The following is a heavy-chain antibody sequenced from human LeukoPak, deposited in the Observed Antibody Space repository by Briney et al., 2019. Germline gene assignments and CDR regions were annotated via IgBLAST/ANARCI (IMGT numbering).Heavy chain of an antibody. J-gene: IGHJ4*02. Sequence: GRSLRLSCAASGFTFSSYSMNWVRQAPGKGLEWVSAISGSGGSTYYADSVKGRFTISRDNSKNTLYLQMNSLRAGDTAVYYCAKDKTAAGELDYWGQGTLVTVSS. V-gene: IGHV3-23*01. D-gene: IGHD3-10*01. CDR2: ISGSGGST. CDR1: GFTFSSYS. CDR3: AKDKTAAGELDY.